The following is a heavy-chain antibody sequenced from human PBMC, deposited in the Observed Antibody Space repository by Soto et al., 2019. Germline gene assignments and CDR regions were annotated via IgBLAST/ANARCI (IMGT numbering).Heavy chain of an antibody. CDR3: ARGAVTMVRGVIVFDY. V-gene: IGHV4-59*01. CDR1: GGSISSYY. Sequence: SETLSLTCTVSGGSISSYYWSWIRQPPGKGLEWIGYIYYSGSTNYNPSLKSRVTIAVDTSKNQFSLKLSSVTAADTAVYYCARGAVTMVRGVIVFDYWGQGTLVTVSS. CDR2: IYYSGST. D-gene: IGHD3-10*01. J-gene: IGHJ4*02.